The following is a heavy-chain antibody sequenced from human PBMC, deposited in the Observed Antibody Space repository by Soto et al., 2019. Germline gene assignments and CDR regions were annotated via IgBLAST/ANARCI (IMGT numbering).Heavy chain of an antibody. CDR1: GYIFTSHW. D-gene: IGHD2-15*01. CDR3: ARLGYCTGSSCSNWYLDL. Sequence: EVQLVQSGAEVKKPGESLRTSCKGSGYIFTSHWISWVRQLPGEGLEWMGRIDPSDSYTVYSPSFKGHVAFSADKSINTADLQWGSLEAADTAIYYCARLGYCTGSSCSNWYLDLWGRGTLVTVSS. V-gene: IGHV5-10-1*03. J-gene: IGHJ2*01. CDR2: IDPSDSYT.